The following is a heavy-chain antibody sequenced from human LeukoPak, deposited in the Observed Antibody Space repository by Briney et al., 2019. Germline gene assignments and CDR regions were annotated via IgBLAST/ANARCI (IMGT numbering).Heavy chain of an antibody. D-gene: IGHD2-2*01. CDR2: ISAYNGNT. Sequence: GASVKVSCKASGYTFTSYGISWVRQAPGRGLEWMGWISAYNGNTNFTQKLQGRVTTTTDTSTSTAYMELRSLRSDDTAVYYCARGRGVVVPAAVDYWGQGTLVTLSS. CDR3: ARGRGVVVPAAVDY. CDR1: GYTFTSYG. J-gene: IGHJ4*02. V-gene: IGHV1-18*01.